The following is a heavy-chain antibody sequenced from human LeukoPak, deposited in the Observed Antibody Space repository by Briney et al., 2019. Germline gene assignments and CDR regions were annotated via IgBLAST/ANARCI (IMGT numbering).Heavy chain of an antibody. V-gene: IGHV3-64D*06. CDR1: GFTFSTFA. CDR2: INNNGDST. D-gene: IGHD3-16*01. J-gene: IGHJ3*02. Sequence: PGGSLRLSCSASGFTFSTFAMHWVRQASGKRLEYVSGINNNGDSTYYSDSVKARLTISRDNSKNTLFLQMASLRAEDTAVYYCVKTMMTFGGVIRTDAFDIWGQGTMVIVSS. CDR3: VKTMMTFGGVIRTDAFDI.